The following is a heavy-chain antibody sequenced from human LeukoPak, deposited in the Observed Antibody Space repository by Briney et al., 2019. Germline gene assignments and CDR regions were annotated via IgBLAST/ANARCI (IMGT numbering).Heavy chain of an antibody. CDR1: GFTVSSNY. Sequence: GGSLRLSCAASGFTVSSNYMSWVRQAPGKGRERVSVIYSGGSTYYADSVKGRFNISRDNSKNTLYLQMNSLRAEDTAVYYCARDREDYGDPNAFDIWGQGTMVTVSS. J-gene: IGHJ3*02. D-gene: IGHD4-17*01. CDR3: ARDREDYGDPNAFDI. V-gene: IGHV3-53*01. CDR2: IYSGGST.